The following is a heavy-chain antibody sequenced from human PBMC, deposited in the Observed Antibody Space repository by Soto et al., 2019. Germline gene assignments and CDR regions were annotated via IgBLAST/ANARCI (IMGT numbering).Heavy chain of an antibody. CDR1: GGSISTSQW. J-gene: IGHJ4*02. V-gene: IGHV4-4*02. Sequence: QVQLRESGPGLVKPSETLSLTCTVSGGSISTSQWWSWLRQPPGKGLEWIGEKYHSGSSNYNTSPEGRVXXSXDXXKNQFSLKLSSVAAADTAVYYCASKTYESKGTFDYWGQGTLVTVSS. D-gene: IGHD3-22*01. CDR3: ASKTYESKGTFDY. CDR2: KYHSGSS.